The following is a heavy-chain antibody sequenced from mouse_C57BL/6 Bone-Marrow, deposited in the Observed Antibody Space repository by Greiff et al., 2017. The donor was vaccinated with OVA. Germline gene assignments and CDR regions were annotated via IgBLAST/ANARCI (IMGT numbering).Heavy chain of an antibody. V-gene: IGHV1-54*01. D-gene: IGHD1-1*01. CDR1: GYAFTNYL. CDR2: INPGSGGT. CDR3: AITTVVATPFAY. J-gene: IGHJ3*01. Sequence: QVQLQQPGAELVKPGASVKVSCKASGYAFTNYLIEWVKQRPGQGLEWIGVINPGSGGTNYNEKFKGKATLTADKSSSTAYMQLSSLTSEDSAVYFCAITTVVATPFAYWGQGTLVTVSA.